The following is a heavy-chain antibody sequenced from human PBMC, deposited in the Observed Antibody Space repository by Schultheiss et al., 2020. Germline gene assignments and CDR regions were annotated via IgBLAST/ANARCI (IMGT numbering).Heavy chain of an antibody. Sequence: SETMSLTCTVSGGSISSCSYCWHWIRQPAGKGLECSGRIYTSGSTKYNPSLKSRVTISVDTSNNQCSLRLSSVTAADTAVYYCAREGNWNYAGWFDPWGQGTLVTVSS. CDR3: AREGNWNYAGWFDP. V-gene: IGHV4-61*02. J-gene: IGHJ5*02. CDR2: IYTSGST. CDR1: GGSISSCSYC. D-gene: IGHD1-7*01.